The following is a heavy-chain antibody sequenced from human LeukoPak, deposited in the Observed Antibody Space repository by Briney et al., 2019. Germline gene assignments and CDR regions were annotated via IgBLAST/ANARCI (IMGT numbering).Heavy chain of an antibody. Sequence: GGFLRLSCAASGFTFRNYRMNWVRQAPGKGLVWVLSISTSSTYIFYADSVKGRFTISRGNAKNSLYLQMNSLRAEDTAVYYCARDYDSSGYYYPVYEYWGQGTLVTVSS. CDR2: ISTSSTYI. V-gene: IGHV3-21*01. CDR3: ARDYDSSGYYYPVYEY. CDR1: GFTFRNYR. D-gene: IGHD3-22*01. J-gene: IGHJ4*02.